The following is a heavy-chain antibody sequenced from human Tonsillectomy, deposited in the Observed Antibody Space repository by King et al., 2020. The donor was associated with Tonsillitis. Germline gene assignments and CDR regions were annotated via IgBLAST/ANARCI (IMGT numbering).Heavy chain of an antibody. Sequence: VQLVESGGGLVQPGGSLRLSCAASGFSFSVYWMSWVRQAPGKGLEWVANINRDGSEKYYVDSVKGRFTISRDNAKRSLYLEMKSLRVEDTAVYYCARGGGGDSSGYSLRISDYYYGLDVWGQGTTVTVSS. CDR3: ARGGGGDSSGYSLRISDYYYGLDV. J-gene: IGHJ6*02. D-gene: IGHD3-22*01. CDR2: INRDGSEK. CDR1: GFSFSVYW. V-gene: IGHV3-7*04.